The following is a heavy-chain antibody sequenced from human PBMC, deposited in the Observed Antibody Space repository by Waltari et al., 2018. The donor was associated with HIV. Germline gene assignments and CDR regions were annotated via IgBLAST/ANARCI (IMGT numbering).Heavy chain of an antibody. CDR1: GYTFTGYY. V-gene: IGHV1-2*02. CDR2: INPNSGGT. J-gene: IGHJ6*02. CDR3: ARTGELPARTYGMDV. Sequence: QVQLVQSGAEVKKPGASVKVSCKASGYTFTGYYMHWVRQAPGQGLEWRGWINPNSGGTNYAQKFQGRVTMTRDTSISTAYMELSRLRSDDTAVYYCARTGELPARTYGMDVWGQGTTVTVSS. D-gene: IGHD1-26*01.